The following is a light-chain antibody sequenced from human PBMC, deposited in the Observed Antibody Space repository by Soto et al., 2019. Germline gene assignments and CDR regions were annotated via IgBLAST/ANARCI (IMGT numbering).Light chain of an antibody. Sequence: EIVMTQSPAILSVSPGERATLSCRASQSISINLAWYQQKLGQAPRLLIYGASTRATDIPARFSGSGSGTEFTLTISSLQSEDFAIYYCQQYDSWPQYTFGQGTKVEIK. CDR2: GAS. V-gene: IGKV3-15*01. CDR3: QQYDSWPQYT. J-gene: IGKJ2*01. CDR1: QSISIN.